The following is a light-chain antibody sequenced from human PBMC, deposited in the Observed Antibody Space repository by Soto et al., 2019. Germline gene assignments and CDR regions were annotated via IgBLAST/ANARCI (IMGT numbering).Light chain of an antibody. V-gene: IGLV2-14*01. CDR2: EVT. Sequence: QSALTQPASVSGSPGQSITISCTGTSSDVGAYNYVSWYQHRPGRAPKLIIYEVTTRPSGVSNRFSGSKSGNTASLRSSDLQSEDEADYYCISYTSTSARVFGTGTKGTVL. J-gene: IGLJ1*01. CDR3: ISYTSTSARV. CDR1: SSDVGAYNY.